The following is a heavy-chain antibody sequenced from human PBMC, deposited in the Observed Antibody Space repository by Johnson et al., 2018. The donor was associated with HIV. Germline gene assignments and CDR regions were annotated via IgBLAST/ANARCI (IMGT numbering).Heavy chain of an antibody. V-gene: IGHV3-30*14. CDR1: GFTFDDYA. J-gene: IGHJ3*02. CDR3: ARAKGSSPRDAFDI. Sequence: QVQLVESGGGLVQPGRSLRLSCAASGFTFDDYAMNWVRQAPGKGLEWVAVMSYDGSTTYYADSVKGRFTISRDNAKNSLYLQRNSLRAEDTAVYYCARAKGSSPRDAFDIWGQGTMVTVSS. D-gene: IGHD6-6*01. CDR2: MSYDGSTT.